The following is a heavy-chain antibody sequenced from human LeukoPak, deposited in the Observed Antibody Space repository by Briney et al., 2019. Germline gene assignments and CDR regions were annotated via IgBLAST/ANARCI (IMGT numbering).Heavy chain of an antibody. D-gene: IGHD5-18*01. J-gene: IGHJ4*02. V-gene: IGHV4-61*01. Sequence: SETLSLTCTVSGGSVSSGSYYWSWIRQPPGKGLEWIGYIYYSASTNYNPSLKSRVTISVDTSNNQFSLKLSSVAAADTAVYYCARGSRGYSYGWGQGTLVTVSS. CDR1: GGSVSSGSYY. CDR3: ARGSRGYSYG. CDR2: IYYSAST.